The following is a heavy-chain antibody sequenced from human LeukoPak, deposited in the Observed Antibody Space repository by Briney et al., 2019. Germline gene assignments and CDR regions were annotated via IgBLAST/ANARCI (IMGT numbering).Heavy chain of an antibody. V-gene: IGHV3-23*01. CDR2: ISVSGAST. CDR1: GFTFSSYV. Sequence: GGSLRLSCVASGFTFSSYVMSWVRQAPGKGLEWVSGISVSGASTYYGDSVKGRFTISRDISRNILFLQMNSLRAEDTALYYCAKGPWAGSVKNYFDYWGQGTLVTVSS. CDR3: AKGPWAGSVKNYFDY. J-gene: IGHJ4*02. D-gene: IGHD6-19*01.